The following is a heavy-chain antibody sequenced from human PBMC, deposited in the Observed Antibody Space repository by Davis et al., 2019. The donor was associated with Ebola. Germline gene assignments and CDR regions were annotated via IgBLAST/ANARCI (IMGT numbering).Heavy chain of an antibody. CDR2: ISAYNGNT. CDR1: GYTFTNYG. Sequence: ASVKVSCKASGYTFTNYGISWVRQAPGQGLEWMGWISAYNGNTNYAQKLQGRVTMPTDTSTSTAYMELRSLRSDDTAVYYCARGRGVVALYYGMDVWGQGTTVTVSS. J-gene: IGHJ6*02. V-gene: IGHV1-18*01. CDR3: ARGRGVVALYYGMDV. D-gene: IGHD2-2*01.